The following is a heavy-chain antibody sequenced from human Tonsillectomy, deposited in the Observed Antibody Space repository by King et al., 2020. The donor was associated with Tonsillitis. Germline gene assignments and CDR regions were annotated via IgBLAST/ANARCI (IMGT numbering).Heavy chain of an antibody. CDR3: AKVSPAPSRHFDWLLGGYYFDY. D-gene: IGHD3-9*01. J-gene: IGHJ4*02. V-gene: IGHV3-23*04. CDR1: GFTFSSYA. Sequence: VQLVESGGGLVQPGGSLRLSCAASGFTFSSYAMSWVRQAPGKGLEWVSAISGSGGSTYYADSVKGRFTISRDNSKNTLYLQMNSLRAEDTAVYYCAKVSPAPSRHFDWLLGGYYFDYWGQGTLVTVSS. CDR2: ISGSGGST.